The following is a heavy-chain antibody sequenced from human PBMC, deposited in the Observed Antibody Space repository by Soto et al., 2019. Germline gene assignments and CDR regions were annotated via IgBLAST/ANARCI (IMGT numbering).Heavy chain of an antibody. D-gene: IGHD1-26*01. CDR1: GGSVSYGDYY. Sequence: TSETLSLTXTVSGGSVSYGDYYWSWIRQPPGKGLEWLGYIYYSGSIYYNPSLKSRATISADTSKNQFSLRLSSVTAADTAVYYCARGELGRDYYFDYWGQGTLVTVSS. V-gene: IGHV4-30-4*01. CDR3: ARGELGRDYYFDY. CDR2: IYYSGSI. J-gene: IGHJ4*02.